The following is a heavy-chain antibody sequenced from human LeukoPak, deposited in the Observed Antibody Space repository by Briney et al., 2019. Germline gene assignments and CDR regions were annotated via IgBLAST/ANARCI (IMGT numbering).Heavy chain of an antibody. CDR2: ISSSSDYI. Sequence: GGSLRLSCAASGFSFSTYSMIWVRQAPGKGLEWVSSISSSSDYIYYADSVKGRFTISRDNAKNSLFLQMNSLRAEDPAVYYCARVKTGNWLSRGYYYMDVWGKGTTVTVSS. D-gene: IGHD1-1*01. CDR1: GFSFSTYS. V-gene: IGHV3-21*01. J-gene: IGHJ6*03. CDR3: ARVKTGNWLSRGYYYMDV.